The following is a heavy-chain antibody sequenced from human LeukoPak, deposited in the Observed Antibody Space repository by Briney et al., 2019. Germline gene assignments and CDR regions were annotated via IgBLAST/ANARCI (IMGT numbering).Heavy chain of an antibody. D-gene: IGHD2-2*02. CDR3: ATAPILRGEGGEHYKYGMDV. CDR1: VGSINSGNW. J-gene: IGHJ6*02. V-gene: IGHV4-4*02. Sequence: PSGTLSLTCAVSVGSINSGNWWSWVRQSPGKGLEWIGEIYHNGTPNYNPSLKSRVTISADTFKNHFSLKMTSVTAADTAVYYRATAPILRGEGGEHYKYGMDVWGQGTTVIVSS. CDR2: IYHNGTP.